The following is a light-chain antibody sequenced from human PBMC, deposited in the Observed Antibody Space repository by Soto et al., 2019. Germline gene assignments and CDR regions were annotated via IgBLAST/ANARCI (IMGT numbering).Light chain of an antibody. J-gene: IGKJ1*01. CDR2: GAS. Sequence: EIVLTQSPAPLSVSPGERVTLSCRASQSVDINLAWYQHKPGQAPRLLIYGASTRATDMPGRFRGSGAGAEFTLAISSLQSEDSAVYYCQQYRGWPRTFGQGTKVEIK. V-gene: IGKV3D-15*01. CDR1: QSVDIN. CDR3: QQYRGWPRT.